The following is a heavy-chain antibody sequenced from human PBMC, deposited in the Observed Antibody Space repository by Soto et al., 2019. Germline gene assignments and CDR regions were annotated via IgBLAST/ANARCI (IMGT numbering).Heavy chain of an antibody. CDR3: ARLPTVTTIGYYYYGMDV. CDR1: GGSISSSNW. J-gene: IGHJ6*02. Sequence: PSETLSLTCAVSGGSISSSNWWSWVRQPPGKGLGWIGEIYHSGSTNYNPSLKSRVTISVDKSKNQFSLKLSSVTAEDTAVYYCARLPTVTTIGYYYYGMDVWGQGTTVTVSS. V-gene: IGHV4-4*02. CDR2: IYHSGST. D-gene: IGHD4-17*01.